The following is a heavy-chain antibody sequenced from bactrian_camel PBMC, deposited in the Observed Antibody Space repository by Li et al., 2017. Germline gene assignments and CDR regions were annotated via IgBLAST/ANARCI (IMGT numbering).Heavy chain of an antibody. CDR1: GFTFSPYW. V-gene: IGHV3S6*01. Sequence: HVQLVESGGGLVQPGGSLRLSCAASGFTFSPYWMDWVRQAPGKGLEWVSGITNGGDTYFADTVKGRFTISRDNAENTVSLQMNSLKPEDTAIYYCVPGIPADFDYWGQGTQVTVS. CDR3: VPGIPADFDY. CDR2: ITNGGDT. J-gene: IGHJ6*01.